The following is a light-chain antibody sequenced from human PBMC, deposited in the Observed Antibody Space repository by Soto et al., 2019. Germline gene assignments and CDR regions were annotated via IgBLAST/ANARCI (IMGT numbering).Light chain of an antibody. CDR2: AAS. J-gene: IGKJ3*01. CDR1: QSVNKH. V-gene: IGKV3-20*01. CDR3: QQYDGAPLT. Sequence: EIVLTQSPATLSVSPGERATLSCRASQSVNKHLAWYQQKPGQAPRLLIYAASTRHTGIPDRFNGSGSGTDFALTINRLEPEDFAVYFCQQYDGAPLTFGPGTKVDIK.